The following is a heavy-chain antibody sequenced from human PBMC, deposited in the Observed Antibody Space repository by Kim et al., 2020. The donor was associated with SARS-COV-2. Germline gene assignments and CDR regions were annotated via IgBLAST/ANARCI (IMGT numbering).Heavy chain of an antibody. CDR3: ATLYYGLGIVIVDV. J-gene: IGHJ6*02. V-gene: IGHV1-69*02. CDR1: GGTFRSYS. CDR2: IIPMLGLT. D-gene: IGHD3-10*01. Sequence: SVKVSCKASGGTFRSYSINWVRQAPGQGLEWMGRIIPMLGLTNYAPKFQGRVTITADKSTSTSYMELNSLRSEDTAVYYCATLYYGLGIVIVDVWGQGTTVTVSS.